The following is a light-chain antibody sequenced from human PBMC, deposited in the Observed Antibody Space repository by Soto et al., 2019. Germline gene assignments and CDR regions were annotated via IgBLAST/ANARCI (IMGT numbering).Light chain of an antibody. V-gene: IGLV1-47*01. CDR1: RSNIRSFY. Sequence: QSVLTQPPSASGTPGQRVTISCCGSRSNIRSFYVFWYQQLPRTAHKLHIYRNEQRPSGVPDRFSGSKSGTSASLAISGLRSEDEADYYCAAWDDSLSVVFGGGTKLTVL. J-gene: IGLJ2*01. CDR2: RNE. CDR3: AAWDDSLSVV.